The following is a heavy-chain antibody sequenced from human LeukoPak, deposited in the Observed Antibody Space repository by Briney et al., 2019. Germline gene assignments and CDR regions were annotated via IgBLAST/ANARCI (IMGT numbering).Heavy chain of an antibody. CDR1: GFTFSSYA. CDR2: ISGSGGST. V-gene: IGHV3-23*01. CDR3: AKDGAYCGGDCYPYYFDY. J-gene: IGHJ4*02. Sequence: GSLRLSCAASGFTFSSYAMSWVHQAPGKGLEWVSAISGSGGSTYYADSVKGRFTISRDNSKNTLYLQMNSLRAEDTAVYYCAKDGAYCGGDCYPYYFDYWGQGTLVTVSS. D-gene: IGHD2-21*02.